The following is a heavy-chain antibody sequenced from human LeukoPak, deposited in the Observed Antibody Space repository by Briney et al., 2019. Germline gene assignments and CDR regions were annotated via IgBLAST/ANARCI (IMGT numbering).Heavy chain of an antibody. V-gene: IGHV4-59*01. CDR1: GGSISSYY. Sequence: SETLSLTCTVSGGSISSYYWSWIRQPPGKGLEWIGYIYYSGSTNYNPSLKSRVTISVDTSKNQFSLKLSSVTAADTAVYYCARDLRDFWSGFSAFDIWDQGTMVTVSS. J-gene: IGHJ3*02. CDR3: ARDLRDFWSGFSAFDI. D-gene: IGHD3-3*01. CDR2: IYYSGST.